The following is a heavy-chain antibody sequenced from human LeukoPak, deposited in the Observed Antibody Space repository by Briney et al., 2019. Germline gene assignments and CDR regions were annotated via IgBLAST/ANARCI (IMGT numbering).Heavy chain of an antibody. CDR3: ARGGGVVVPAASFDY. CDR2: ISGYNGNT. Sequence: VASVKVSCKASGYTFTSYGISWVRQAPGQGLEWLGWISGYNGNTKYVQKLQGRVTMTTDTSTSTAYMELRSLRSDDTAVYYCARGGGVVVPAASFDYWGQGTLVTVSS. V-gene: IGHV1-18*01. D-gene: IGHD2-2*01. J-gene: IGHJ4*02. CDR1: GYTFTSYG.